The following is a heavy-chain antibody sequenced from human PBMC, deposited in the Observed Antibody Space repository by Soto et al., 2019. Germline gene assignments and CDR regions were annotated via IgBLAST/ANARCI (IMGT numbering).Heavy chain of an antibody. CDR3: ARVEAVAGLYNYHGLDV. V-gene: IGHV1-69*12. CDR2: IVPIFGTT. D-gene: IGHD6-19*01. CDR1: GGTFSNYA. Sequence: QVQLVQSGAEVKKPGSSVKVSCKVSGGTFSNYAIDWVRLAPGHGLEWMGGIVPIFGTTYYTQKFQGRATIIAEDSTTTAYLEMSSLRYEDTAIYYCARVEAVAGLYNYHGLDVWGQGTAVTVSS. J-gene: IGHJ6*02.